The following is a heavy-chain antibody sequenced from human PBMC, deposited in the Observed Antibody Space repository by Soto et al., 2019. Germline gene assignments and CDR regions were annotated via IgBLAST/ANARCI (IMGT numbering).Heavy chain of an antibody. CDR2: ISGSGGST. J-gene: IGHJ4*02. CDR1: GFTFSSYA. D-gene: IGHD3-22*01. V-gene: IGHV3-23*01. Sequence: EVQLLESGGGLVQPGGSLRLSCAASGFTFSSYAMSWVRQAPGKGLEWVSAISGSGGSTYYADSVKGRFTISGDNSKNRLYRQMNVLRAEDTAVYYCAKRIGYYDSSGYYRYPDYWGQGSLVTVSS. CDR3: AKRIGYYDSSGYYRYPDY.